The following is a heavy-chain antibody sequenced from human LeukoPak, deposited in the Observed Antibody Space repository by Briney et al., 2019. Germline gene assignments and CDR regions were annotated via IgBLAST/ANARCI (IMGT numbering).Heavy chain of an antibody. V-gene: IGHV1-69*06. CDR2: IIPIFGTA. D-gene: IGHD5/OR15-5a*01. CDR3: ARESVDYYYYYMDV. J-gene: IGHJ6*03. Sequence: ASVKVSCKASGYTFTGYYMHWVRQAPGQGLEWMGGIIPIFGTANYAQKFQGRVTITADKSTSTAYMELSSLRSEDTAVYYCARESVDYYYYYMDVWGKGTTVTVSS. CDR1: GYTFTGYY.